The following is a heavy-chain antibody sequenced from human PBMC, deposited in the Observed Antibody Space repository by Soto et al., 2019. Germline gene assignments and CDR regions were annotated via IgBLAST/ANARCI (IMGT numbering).Heavy chain of an antibody. CDR1: GFTFSSYA. CDR2: ISYDGSNK. D-gene: IGHD6-19*01. Sequence: GGSLRLSCAASGFTFSSYAMHWVRQAPGKGLEWVAVISYDGSNKYYADSVKGRFTISRDNSKNTLYLQMNSLRAEDTAVYYCARDYRRIAVAGYWGQGTLVTVSS. J-gene: IGHJ4*02. CDR3: ARDYRRIAVAGY. V-gene: IGHV3-30-3*01.